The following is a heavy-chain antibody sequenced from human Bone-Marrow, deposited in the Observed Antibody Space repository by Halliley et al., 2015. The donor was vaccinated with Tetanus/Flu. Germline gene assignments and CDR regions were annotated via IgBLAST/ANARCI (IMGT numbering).Heavy chain of an antibody. CDR2: IYPADSDT. Sequence: GQLVQSGAEVKKPGESLKISCKGSGYMFPNYWIGWVRQMPGKGLEWMGNIYPADSDTRYSLTFEGQVTSSADKSISTAYLQWSSLKASDSGVYFCVRHEKGGGATAYWGQGTLVTVSS. J-gene: IGHJ4*02. CDR1: GYMFPNYW. CDR3: VRHEKGGGATAY. D-gene: IGHD1-26*01. V-gene: IGHV5-51*03.